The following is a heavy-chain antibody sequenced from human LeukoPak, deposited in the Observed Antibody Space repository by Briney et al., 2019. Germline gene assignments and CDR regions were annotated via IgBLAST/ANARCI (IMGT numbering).Heavy chain of an antibody. V-gene: IGHV3-43*01. CDR1: GFTFSSYA. CDR3: ATERQQYFDY. J-gene: IGHJ4*02. Sequence: GGSLRLSCAASGFTFSSYAMSWVRQVPGKGLEWVSLITRDGGSSFYADSVKGRFTISRDNNKNSLSLQMNSLRTEDTALYYCATERQQYFDYWGQGTLVTVSS. CDR2: ITRDGGSS.